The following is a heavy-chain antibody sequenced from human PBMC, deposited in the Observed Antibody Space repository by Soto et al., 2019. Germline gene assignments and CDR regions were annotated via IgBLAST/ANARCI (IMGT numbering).Heavy chain of an antibody. J-gene: IGHJ5*01. CDR3: ARVRSVVVPAAMHNWFVP. V-gene: IGHV1-18*01. D-gene: IGHD2-2*01. CDR2: ISAYNGNT. CDR1: GYTFTSYG. Sequence: ASVKVSCKASGYTFTSYGISRVRQAPGQGLEWMGWISAYNGNTNYAQKLQGRVTMTTDTSTSTAYMELSSLRSDDTAVYYCARVRSVVVPAAMHNWFVPWGQGTLVNVSS.